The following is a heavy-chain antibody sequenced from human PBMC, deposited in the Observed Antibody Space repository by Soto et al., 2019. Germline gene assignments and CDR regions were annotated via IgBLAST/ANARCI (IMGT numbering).Heavy chain of an antibody. CDR3: ARTGYCSGGSCYSGLHWFDP. CDR2: IDPSDSYT. V-gene: IGHV5-10-1*01. J-gene: IGHJ5*02. Sequence: GESLKISCKGSGYSFTSFWISWVRQMPGKGLEWMGRIDPSDSYTNYSPSFQGRVTISADKSISTAYLQWSSLKASDTAMYYCARTGYCSGGSCYSGLHWFDPWGQGTLVTVSS. CDR1: GYSFTSFW. D-gene: IGHD2-15*01.